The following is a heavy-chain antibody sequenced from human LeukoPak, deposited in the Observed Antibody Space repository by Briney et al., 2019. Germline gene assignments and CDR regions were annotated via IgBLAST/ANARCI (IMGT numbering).Heavy chain of an antibody. Sequence: SETLSLTCTVSGGSISSGGYYWSWIRQHPGKGLEWIGYIYYSGSIYYNPSLKSRVTISVDTSKNQFSLKLSSVTAADTAVYYCARGPPLRAFDIWGQGTMVTVSS. D-gene: IGHD3-10*01. V-gene: IGHV4-31*03. CDR2: IYYSGSI. CDR1: GGSISSGGYY. J-gene: IGHJ3*02. CDR3: ARGPPLRAFDI.